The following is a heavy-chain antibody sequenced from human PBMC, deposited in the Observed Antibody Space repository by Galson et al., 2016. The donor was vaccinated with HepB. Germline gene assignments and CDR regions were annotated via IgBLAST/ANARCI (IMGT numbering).Heavy chain of an antibody. J-gene: IGHJ4*02. CDR2: ISGSGGDI. V-gene: IGHV3-23*01. Sequence: SLRLSCAASGFTFSSYAMSWVRQAPGKGLEWVSGISGSGGDINYADSVKGRFTISRDNSKNMLHLQMNILRDEDTAVYYCARLSTYRYPSVDHWGQGTLVTVSS. CDR3: ARLSTYRYPSVDH. CDR1: GFTFSSYA. D-gene: IGHD1-26*01.